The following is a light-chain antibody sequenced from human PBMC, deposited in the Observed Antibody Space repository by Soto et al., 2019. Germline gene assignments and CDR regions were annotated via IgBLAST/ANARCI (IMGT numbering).Light chain of an antibody. J-gene: IGLJ2*01. Sequence: QSALTQPPSASGSPGQSVTISCTGTSSDVGGHNFVSWYQQHPGKAPKLMIYEVVKRPSGVPDRFSGSKSGNTASLTVSGLQAEDQADYYCSSDTGRNVVFGGGTKLTVL. CDR2: EVV. CDR1: SSDVGGHNF. CDR3: SSDTGRNVV. V-gene: IGLV2-8*01.